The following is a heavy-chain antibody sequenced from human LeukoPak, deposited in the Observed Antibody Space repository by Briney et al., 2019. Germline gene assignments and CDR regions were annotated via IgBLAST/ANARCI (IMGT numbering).Heavy chain of an antibody. CDR3: AGGYCSSASCQGVYYYYGMDV. D-gene: IGHD2-2*03. Sequence: ASVKVSCKASGGTFSSYAISWVRQAPGQGLEWMGGIIPIFGTANYAQKFQGRVTITADESTSTAYMELSSLRSEDTAVYYCAGGYCSSASCQGVYYYYGMDVWGQGTTVTVSS. CDR2: IIPIFGTA. CDR1: GGTFSSYA. J-gene: IGHJ6*02. V-gene: IGHV1-69*13.